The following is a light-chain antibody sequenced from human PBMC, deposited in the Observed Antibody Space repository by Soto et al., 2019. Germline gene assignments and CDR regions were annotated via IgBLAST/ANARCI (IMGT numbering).Light chain of an antibody. J-gene: IGLJ2*01. CDR2: EVS. V-gene: IGLV2-14*01. CDR3: SSYTSSSTPRVV. CDR1: SSDVGGYNY. Sequence: QSVLTQPASVSGSPGQSITISCTGTSSDVGGYNYVSWYQQHPGKAPKRMIYEVSNRPSGVSNRFSGSKSGNTASLTISGLQAEDEADYYCSSYTSSSTPRVVFGGGTKLTVL.